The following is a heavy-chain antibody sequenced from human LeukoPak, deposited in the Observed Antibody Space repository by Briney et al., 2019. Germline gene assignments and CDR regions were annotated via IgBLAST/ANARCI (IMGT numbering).Heavy chain of an antibody. V-gene: IGHV1-69*04. CDR3: ARGRWGFRGVIIVADFDY. D-gene: IGHD3-10*01. Sequence: SVKVSCKASGGTFSSYAISWVRQATGQGLEWMGMIIPILGIANYAQKLQGRVTMTTDTSTSTAYMELRSLRSDDTAVYYCARGRWGFRGVIIVADFDYWGQGTLVTVSS. J-gene: IGHJ4*02. CDR2: IIPILGIA. CDR1: GGTFSSYA.